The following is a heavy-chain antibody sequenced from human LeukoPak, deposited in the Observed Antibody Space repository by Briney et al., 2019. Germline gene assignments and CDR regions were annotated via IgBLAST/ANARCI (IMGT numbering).Heavy chain of an antibody. CDR2: ISGSGGST. CDR3: AKDLVVPRDYYYYYGMDV. V-gene: IGHV3-23*01. J-gene: IGHJ6*02. D-gene: IGHD2-15*01. Sequence: GGSLRLSCAASGFTFGSYAMSWVRQAPGKGLEWVSAISGSGGSTYYADSVKGRFTISRDNSKNTLYLQMNRLRAEDTAVYYCAKDLVVPRDYYYYYGMDVWGQGTTVTVSS. CDR1: GFTFGSYA.